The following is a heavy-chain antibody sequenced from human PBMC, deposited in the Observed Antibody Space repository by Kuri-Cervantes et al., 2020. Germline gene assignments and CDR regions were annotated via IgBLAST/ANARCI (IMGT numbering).Heavy chain of an antibody. CDR3: ARDALRENYYYYGMDV. J-gene: IGHJ6*02. Sequence: SETLSLTCTVSGGSISSGDYYWSWIRQPPGKGLEWIGYIYYSGSTYYNPSLKSRVTISVDTSKNQFSLKLSSVTAADTAVYYCARDALRENYYYYGMDVWGQGTTVTVS. D-gene: IGHD5-24*01. CDR1: GGSISSGDYY. CDR2: IYYSGST. V-gene: IGHV4-30-4*01.